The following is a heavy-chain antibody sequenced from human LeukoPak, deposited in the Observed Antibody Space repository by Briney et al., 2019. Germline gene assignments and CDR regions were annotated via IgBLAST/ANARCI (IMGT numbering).Heavy chain of an antibody. D-gene: IGHD2-2*02. CDR3: ARYCSSTSCYTGVLYYYYGMDV. V-gene: IGHV3-23*01. Sequence: GGSLRLSCAASGFTFSSYAMSWVRQAPGKGLEWVSAISGSGGSTYYADSVKGRFTISRDNSKNTLYLQMNSLRAEDTAVYYCARYCSSTSCYTGVLYYYYGMDVWGQGTTVTVSS. CDR1: GFTFSSYA. CDR2: ISGSGGST. J-gene: IGHJ6*02.